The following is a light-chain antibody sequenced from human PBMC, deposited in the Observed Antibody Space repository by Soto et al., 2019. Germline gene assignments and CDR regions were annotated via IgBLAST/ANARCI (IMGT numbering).Light chain of an antibody. V-gene: IGLV2-14*01. CDR3: SSYTSSSTFP. CDR1: SSDVGGYNY. CDR2: EVS. Sequence: QSALTQPASVSGPPGQSITISCTGTSSDVGGYNYVSWYQQHPGKAPKLMIYEVSNRPSGVSNRFSGSKSGNTASLTISGLQAEDEADYYCSSYTSSSTFPFGTGTKVTVL. J-gene: IGLJ1*01.